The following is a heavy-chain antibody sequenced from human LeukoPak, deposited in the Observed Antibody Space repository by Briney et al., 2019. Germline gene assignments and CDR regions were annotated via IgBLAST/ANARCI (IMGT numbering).Heavy chain of an antibody. V-gene: IGHV2-70*01. CDR3: ARLIGDPSSFVAFDI. D-gene: IGHD2-21*01. Sequence: SGPTLVNPTQTLTLTCTFSGFSLSTSGMCVSWIRQPPGKALEWLALIDWDDDKYYSTSLKTRLTISKDTSKNQVVLTMTNMDPVDTATYYRARLIGDPSSFVAFDIWGQGTMVTVSS. CDR1: GFSLSTSGMC. CDR2: IDWDDDK. J-gene: IGHJ3*02.